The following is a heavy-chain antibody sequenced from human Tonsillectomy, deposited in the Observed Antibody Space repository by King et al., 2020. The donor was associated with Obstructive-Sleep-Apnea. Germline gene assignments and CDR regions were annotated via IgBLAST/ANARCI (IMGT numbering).Heavy chain of an antibody. CDR2: INSDGRTT. J-gene: IGHJ4*02. D-gene: IGHD4-17*01. Sequence: VQLVESGGGLVQPGGSLRLSCAASGITFSSYWMHWVRQAPGKGLVWVSRINSDGRTTTYADSVKGRFTIPRDNANNMLYLQMNSLRAEDTAVYYCARGGDYGDFDYWGQGTLVTVSS. CDR1: GITFSSYW. V-gene: IGHV3-74*03. CDR3: ARGGDYGDFDY.